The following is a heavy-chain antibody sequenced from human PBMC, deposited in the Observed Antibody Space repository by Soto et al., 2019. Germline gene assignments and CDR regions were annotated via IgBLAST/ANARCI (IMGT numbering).Heavy chain of an antibody. V-gene: IGHV3-23*01. Sequence: PGGSLRLSCAASGFTFSSYAMSWVRQAPGKGLEWVSAISGSGGSTYYADSVKGRLTISRDNSKNTLYLQMNSLRAEDTAVYYCAKDPHIAAAGMGYYYYGMDVWGQGTTVTVSS. CDR3: AKDPHIAAAGMGYYYYGMDV. CDR1: GFTFSSYA. CDR2: ISGSGGST. D-gene: IGHD6-13*01. J-gene: IGHJ6*02.